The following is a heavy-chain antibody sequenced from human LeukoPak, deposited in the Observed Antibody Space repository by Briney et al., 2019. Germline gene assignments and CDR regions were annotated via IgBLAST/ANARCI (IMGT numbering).Heavy chain of an antibody. V-gene: IGHV4-38-2*02. J-gene: IGHJ3*02. CDR3: ARPVGDYGDYFDAFDI. CDR1: GYSSSSGYY. CDR2: IYHSGST. Sequence: SETLSLTGTVSGYSSSSGYYWGWIRQPPGKGLEWIGSIYHSGSTYYNPSLKSRVTISVDTSKNQFSLKLSSVTAADTAVYYCARPVGDYGDYFDAFDIWGQGTMVTVSS. D-gene: IGHD4-17*01.